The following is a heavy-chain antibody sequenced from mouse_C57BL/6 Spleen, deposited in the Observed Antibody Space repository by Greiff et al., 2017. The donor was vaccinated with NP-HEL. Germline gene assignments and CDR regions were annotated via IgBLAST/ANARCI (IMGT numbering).Heavy chain of an antibody. CDR2: IYPGDGDT. CDR3: AREGYYVAWFAY. V-gene: IGHV1-80*01. CDR1: GYAFSSYW. Sequence: QVQLQQSGAELVKPGASVKISCKASGYAFSSYWMNWVKQRPGKGLEWIGQIYPGDGDTNYNGKFKGKATLTADKSSSTAYMQLSSLTSEDSAVYFCAREGYYVAWFAYWGQGTLVTVSA. J-gene: IGHJ3*01. D-gene: IGHD2-3*01.